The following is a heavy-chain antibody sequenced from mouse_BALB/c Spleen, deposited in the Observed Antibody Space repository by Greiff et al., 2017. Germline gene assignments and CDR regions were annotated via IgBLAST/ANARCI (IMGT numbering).Heavy chain of an antibody. CDR3: ASWLFDY. CDR2: ISSGSSTI. CDR1: GFTFSSFG. J-gene: IGHJ2*01. Sequence: EVKLVESGGGLVQPGGSRKLSCAASGFTFSSFGMHWVRQAPEKGLEWVAYISSGSSTIYYADTVKGRFTISRDNPKNTLFLQMTSLRSEDTAMYYCASWLFDYWGQGTTLTVSS. V-gene: IGHV5-17*02.